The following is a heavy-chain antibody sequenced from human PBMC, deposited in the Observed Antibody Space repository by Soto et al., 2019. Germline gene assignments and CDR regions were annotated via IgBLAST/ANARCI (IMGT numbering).Heavy chain of an antibody. CDR2: INPKSGGT. V-gene: IGHV1-2*04. CDR3: ARDEGNSGSWGMDV. Sequence: ASVKVSCKASGYTFTGYYMHWVRQDPGQGVEGKRWINPKSGGTNYAQKFQGWVTMTRDTSISTAYMDLSRLRSDDTAVYYCARDEGNSGSWGMDVWGQGTTVTVSS. CDR1: GYTFTGYY. D-gene: IGHD1-7*01. J-gene: IGHJ6*02.